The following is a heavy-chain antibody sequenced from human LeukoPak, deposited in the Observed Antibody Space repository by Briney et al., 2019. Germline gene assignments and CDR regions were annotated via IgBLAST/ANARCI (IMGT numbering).Heavy chain of an antibody. V-gene: IGHV4-39*01. D-gene: IGHD1-26*01. CDR1: GGSISSSSYY. J-gene: IGHJ4*02. CDR2: IYYSGST. Sequence: SETLSLTCTVSGGSISSSSYYWGWIRQPPGKGLEWIGSIYYSGSTYYNPSLTSRVTISVDTSKNQFSLKLSSVTAADTAVYYCARQWRAGATYFDYWGQGTLVTVSS. CDR3: ARQWRAGATYFDY.